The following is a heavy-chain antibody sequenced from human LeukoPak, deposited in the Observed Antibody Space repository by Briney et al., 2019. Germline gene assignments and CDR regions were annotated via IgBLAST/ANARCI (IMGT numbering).Heavy chain of an antibody. J-gene: IGHJ4*02. D-gene: IGHD6-13*01. V-gene: IGHV3-30*04. CDR3: AKDRGSGIAAAGNFEDY. CDR2: ISYDGSNK. CDR1: GFTFSSYA. Sequence: GGSLRLSCAASGFTFSSYAMHWVRQAPGKGLEWVAVISYDGSNKYYADSVKGRFTISRDNSKNTLYLQMNSLRAEDTAVYYCAKDRGSGIAAAGNFEDYWGQGTLVTVSS.